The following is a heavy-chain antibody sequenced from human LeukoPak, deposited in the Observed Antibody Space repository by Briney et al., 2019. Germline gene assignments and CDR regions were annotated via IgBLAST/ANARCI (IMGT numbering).Heavy chain of an antibody. CDR1: GFTFSSYG. CDR2: IRYDGSNK. J-gene: IGHJ4*02. Sequence: HPGGSLRLSCAASGFTFSSYGMHWVRQAPGKGLEWVAFIRYDGSNKYYADSVKGRFTISRDNSKNTLYLQMNSLRAEDTAVYHCARDSRGYSYGSVDYWGQGTLVTVSS. D-gene: IGHD5-18*01. CDR3: ARDSRGYSYGSVDY. V-gene: IGHV3-30*02.